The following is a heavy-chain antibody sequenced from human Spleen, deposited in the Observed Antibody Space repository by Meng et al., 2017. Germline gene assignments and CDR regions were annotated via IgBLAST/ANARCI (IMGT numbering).Heavy chain of an antibody. Sequence: QVHRPRVGTRGVNPCETRSLPAVVSCGSVRDYDWGWIRQPPGKWLEGIGESNHSGSTNYNPSRESRATISVDTSQNNLSLKLSSVTAADSAVYYCARGPTTMAHDFDYWGQGTLVTVSS. J-gene: IGHJ4*02. V-gene: IGHV4-34*01. CDR1: CGSVRDYD. CDR2: SNHSGST. D-gene: IGHD4-11*01. CDR3: ARGPTTMAHDFDY.